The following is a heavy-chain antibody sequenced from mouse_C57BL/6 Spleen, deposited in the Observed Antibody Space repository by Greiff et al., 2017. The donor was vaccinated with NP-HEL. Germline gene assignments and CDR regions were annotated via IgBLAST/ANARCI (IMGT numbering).Heavy chain of an antibody. V-gene: IGHV1-66*01. CDR1: GYSFTSYY. CDR2: IYPGSGNT. Sequence: VQLQQSGPELVKPGASVKISCKASGYSFTSYYIHWVKQRPGQGLEWIGWIYPGSGNTKYNEKFKGKATLTADTSSSTAYMQLSSLTSEDSAVYYCARSGGSSYPYYFDYWGQGTTLTVSS. D-gene: IGHD1-1*01. J-gene: IGHJ2*01. CDR3: ARSGGSSYPYYFDY.